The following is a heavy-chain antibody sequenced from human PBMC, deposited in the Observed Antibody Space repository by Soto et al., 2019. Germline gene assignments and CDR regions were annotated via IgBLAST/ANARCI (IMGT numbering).Heavy chain of an antibody. J-gene: IGHJ4*02. CDR2: ISYDESKK. Sequence: GGSLRLSCAASGFTFSSYAMDWVRQAPGKGLEWVSLISYDESKKFYAESVKGRFTISRDNSKNTVYLQMNSLRGEDTAVYYCAKDYYRGYSYAHDYWGQGTLVTVSS. V-gene: IGHV3-30*04. D-gene: IGHD5-18*01. CDR3: AKDYYRGYSYAHDY. CDR1: GFTFSSYA.